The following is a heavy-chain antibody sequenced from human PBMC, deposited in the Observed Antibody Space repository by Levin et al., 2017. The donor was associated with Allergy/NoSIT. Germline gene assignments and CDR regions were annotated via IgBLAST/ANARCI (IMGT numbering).Heavy chain of an antibody. Sequence: GESLKISCAASGFTFSNYNMNWVRQAPGKGLEWVSYISGSSSNIFYADSVKGRFSISRDNAKNSLHLQMNSLRAEDTAVYYCARDTPDYYDSSGYRSYYYYGMDVWGQGTTVTVSS. CDR2: ISGSSSNI. V-gene: IGHV3-48*01. J-gene: IGHJ6*02. D-gene: IGHD3-22*01. CDR1: GFTFSNYN. CDR3: ARDTPDYYDSSGYRSYYYYGMDV.